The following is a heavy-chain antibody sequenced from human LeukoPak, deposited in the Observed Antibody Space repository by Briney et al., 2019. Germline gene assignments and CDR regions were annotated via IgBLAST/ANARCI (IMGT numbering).Heavy chain of an antibody. Sequence: GGSLRLSCVTSGFSFSDNYMSWFRLSPGKGLERVSYITSSGSTIEYADSVKGRFTISRDNAESSLYLQMNDVRPEDTAVYYCARDPDYGDPYWGQGTLVTVSS. J-gene: IGHJ4*02. V-gene: IGHV3-11*01. D-gene: IGHD4-17*01. CDR3: ARDPDYGDPY. CDR1: GFSFSDNY. CDR2: ITSSGSTI.